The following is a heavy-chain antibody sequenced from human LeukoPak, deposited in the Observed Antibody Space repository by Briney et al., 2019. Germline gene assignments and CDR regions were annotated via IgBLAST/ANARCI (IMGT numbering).Heavy chain of an antibody. CDR3: ARGPRFGELLWHWFDP. D-gene: IGHD3-10*01. Sequence: PSGTLSLTCAVSGGSISSSNWWSWIRQPPGKGLEWIGEIYHSGSTNYNPSLKSRVTISVDKSKTQFSLKLSSVTAADTAVYYCARGPRFGELLWHWFDPWGQGTLVTVSS. CDR1: GGSISSSNW. J-gene: IGHJ5*02. V-gene: IGHV4-4*02. CDR2: IYHSGST.